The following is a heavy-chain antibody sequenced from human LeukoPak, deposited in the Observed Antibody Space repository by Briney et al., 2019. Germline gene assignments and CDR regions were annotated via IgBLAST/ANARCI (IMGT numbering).Heavy chain of an antibody. CDR1: GFIVSSNY. J-gene: IGHJ4*02. D-gene: IGHD6-19*01. V-gene: IGHV3-53*01. Sequence: PGGSLRLSCAASGFIVSSNYMSWVRQAPGKGLEWVSLIYTGVTTYYADSVKGRFTISREDSKNTLYLQLNSLRAEDTALYYCATNSGWYGVSWGQGTLVTVSS. CDR3: ATNSGWYGVS. CDR2: IYTGVTT.